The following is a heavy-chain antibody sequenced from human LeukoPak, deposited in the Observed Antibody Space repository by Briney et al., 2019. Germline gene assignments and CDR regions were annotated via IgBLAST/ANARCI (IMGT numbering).Heavy chain of an antibody. V-gene: IGHV4-59*01. CDR2: IYYAGSM. Sequence: VRPSETLSLTCTVSGDSTSNDHWSWVRQPPGKGLGWIGHIYYAGSMKYNPTLESRVTISVDTSSKQFSLKLTSVSAADSAVYYCVVLLAGGGGRGYWGQGTLVAVSS. CDR3: VVLLAGGGGRGY. D-gene: IGHD2-15*01. J-gene: IGHJ4*02. CDR1: GDSTSNDH.